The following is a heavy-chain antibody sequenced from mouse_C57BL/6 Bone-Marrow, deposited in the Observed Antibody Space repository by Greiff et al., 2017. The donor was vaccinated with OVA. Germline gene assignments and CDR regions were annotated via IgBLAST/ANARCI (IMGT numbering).Heavy chain of an antibody. CDR1: GYTFTSYW. J-gene: IGHJ3*01. D-gene: IGHD1-1*01. V-gene: IGHV1-7*01. Sequence: QVQLQQSGAELAKPGASVKLSCKASGYTFTSYWMHWVKQRPGQGLEWIGYINPSSGYTKYNQKFKDKATLTADKSSSTAYMQLSSLTYEDSAVYYCARNYYSSSSGFAYWGQGTLVTVSA. CDR2: INPSSGYT. CDR3: ARNYYSSSSGFAY.